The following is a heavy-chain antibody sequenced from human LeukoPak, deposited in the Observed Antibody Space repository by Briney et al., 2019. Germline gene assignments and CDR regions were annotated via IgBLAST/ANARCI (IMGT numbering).Heavy chain of an antibody. CDR2: ISSGSSFI. D-gene: IGHD3-3*01. CDR1: GFIFSSYS. V-gene: IGHV3-21*01. Sequence: PGGSLRLSCEASGFIFSSYSMNWVRQAPGKGLEWVSSISSGSSFIHYADSVKGRFTISRDNAKYSLYLQMNSLTDEDTAVYYCARDLFGTRSWFDPWGQGTLVTVSS. CDR3: ARDLFGTRSWFDP. J-gene: IGHJ5*02.